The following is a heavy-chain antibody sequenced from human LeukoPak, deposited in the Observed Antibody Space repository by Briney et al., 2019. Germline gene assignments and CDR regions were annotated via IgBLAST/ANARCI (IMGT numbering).Heavy chain of an antibody. J-gene: IGHJ4*02. CDR1: GGTFSSYS. CDR3: AGEAKTSNWNSVPYLDY. CDR2: IIPMFNTA. Sequence: SVKVSCKASGGTFSSYSFTWVRQAPGQGLEWMGRIIPMFNTANYAQDFQGRVTITADKSTSTAYMELITLRSEDTAVYYCAGEAKTSNWNSVPYLDYWGQGTLTTVSS. V-gene: IGHV1-69*08. D-gene: IGHD1-7*01.